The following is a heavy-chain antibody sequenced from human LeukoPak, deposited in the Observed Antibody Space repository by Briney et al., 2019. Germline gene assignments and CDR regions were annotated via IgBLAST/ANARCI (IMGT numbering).Heavy chain of an antibody. V-gene: IGHV3-15*01. CDR3: TRVGTTWFHS. D-gene: IGHD1-26*01. J-gene: IGHJ5*01. Sequence: GGSLRLSCAASGFTFSDAWMSWVRHAPGKGLEWLGRIKSRTEGGTTQYAAPVKGRFTISRDDSKETVYLQMNSLTTEDTAVYYCTRVGTTWFHSWGQGTLVTVSS. CDR1: GFTFSDAW. CDR2: IKSRTEGGTT.